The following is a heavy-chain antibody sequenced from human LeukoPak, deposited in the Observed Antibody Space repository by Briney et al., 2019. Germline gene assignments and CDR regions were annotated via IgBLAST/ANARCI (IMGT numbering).Heavy chain of an antibody. CDR3: ARRILPYYYDSSGYQDAFDI. CDR2: INHSGST. D-gene: IGHD3-22*01. CDR1: GGSFSGYY. V-gene: IGHV4-34*01. J-gene: IGHJ3*02. Sequence: SETLSLTCAVYGGSFSGYYWSWIRQPPGKGQEWIGEINHSGSTNYNPSLKSRVTISVDTSKNQFSLKLSSVTAADTAVYYCARRILPYYYDSSGYQDAFDIWGQGTMVTVSS.